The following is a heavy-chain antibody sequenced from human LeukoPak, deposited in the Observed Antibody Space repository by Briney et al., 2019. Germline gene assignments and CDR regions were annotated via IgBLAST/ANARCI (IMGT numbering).Heavy chain of an antibody. CDR1: GFTFSSYD. D-gene: IGHD5-12*01. Sequence: PGGSLRLSCAASGFTFSSYDMSWVRQAPGKGLEWVSTISGSGGSTNYADSVKGRFTISRDNSKNTLYLQMNSLRAEDTAVYYCAKDTLKGGYDEEILDYWGQGTLVTVSS. V-gene: IGHV3-23*01. CDR2: ISGSGGST. CDR3: AKDTLKGGYDEEILDY. J-gene: IGHJ4*02.